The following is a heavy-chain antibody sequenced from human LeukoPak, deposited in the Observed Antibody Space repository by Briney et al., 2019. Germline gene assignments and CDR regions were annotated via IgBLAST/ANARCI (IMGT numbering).Heavy chain of an antibody. Sequence: SSETLSLTCTVSGGSISSGGYYWSWIRQHPGKGLEWIGYIYCSGSTYYNPPLKSRVTISVDTSKNQFSLKLSSVTAADTDVYYCAREVTTSRKYYFDYWGQGTLVTVSS. J-gene: IGHJ4*02. CDR2: IYCSGST. V-gene: IGHV4-31*03. CDR3: AREVTTSRKYYFDY. CDR1: GGSISSGGYY. D-gene: IGHD4-17*01.